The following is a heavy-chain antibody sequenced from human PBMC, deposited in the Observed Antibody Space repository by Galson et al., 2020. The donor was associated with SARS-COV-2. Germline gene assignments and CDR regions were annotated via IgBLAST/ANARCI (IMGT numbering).Heavy chain of an antibody. J-gene: IGHJ4*02. Sequence: GESLKISCAASGFTFSSYSMNWVRQAPGKGLEWVSSISSSSSYIYYADSVKGRFTISRDNAKNSLYLQMNSLRAEDTAVYYCARDQTVVTGTPPYYFDYWGQGTLVTVSS. CDR2: ISSSSSYI. V-gene: IGHV3-21*01. D-gene: IGHD1-20*01. CDR1: GFTFSSYS. CDR3: ARDQTVVTGTPPYYFDY.